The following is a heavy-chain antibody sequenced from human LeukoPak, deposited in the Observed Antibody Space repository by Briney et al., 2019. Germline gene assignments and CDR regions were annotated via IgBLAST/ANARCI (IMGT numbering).Heavy chain of an antibody. CDR2: ISSSSSYI. Sequence: PGGSLRLSCAASGFTFSSYSMNWVRQAPGKGLEWVSSISSSSSYIYYADSVKGRFTISRDNAKNSLYLQMNSLRAEDTAVYYCARESYYYDSSGYYYQGPFDYWGQGTLVTVSS. CDR3: ARESYYYDSSGYYYQGPFDY. V-gene: IGHV3-21*01. J-gene: IGHJ4*02. CDR1: GFTFSSYS. D-gene: IGHD3-22*01.